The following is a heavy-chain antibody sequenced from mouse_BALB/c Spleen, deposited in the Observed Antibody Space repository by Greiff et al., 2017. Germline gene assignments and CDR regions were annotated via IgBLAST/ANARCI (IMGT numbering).Heavy chain of an antibody. Sequence: QVQLQQSGPGLVAPSQSLSITCTVSGFSLTSYGVHWVRQPPGKGLEWLGVIWAGGSTNYNSALMSRLSISKDNSKSQVFLKMNSLQTDDTAMYYCARVPITPSPYAMDYWGQGTSVTVSS. CDR1: GFSLTSYG. CDR3: ARVPITPSPYAMDY. CDR2: IWAGGST. V-gene: IGHV2-9*02. J-gene: IGHJ4*01. D-gene: IGHD1-1*01.